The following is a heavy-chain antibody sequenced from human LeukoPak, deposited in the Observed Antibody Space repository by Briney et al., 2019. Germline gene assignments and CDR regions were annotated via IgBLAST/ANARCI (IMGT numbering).Heavy chain of an antibody. CDR1: GCAFTGYY. D-gene: IGHD5-12*01. CDR3: ARALVATRWFDP. J-gene: IGHJ5*02. Sequence: ASVQFSCKASGCAFTGYYMHWVRRAPRQGLEWMVWINPNSGGTNYAQKFQGRVTMTRDTSISTAYMELSRLRSDDTAVYYCARALVATRWFDPWGQGTLVTVSS. CDR2: INPNSGGT. V-gene: IGHV1-2*02.